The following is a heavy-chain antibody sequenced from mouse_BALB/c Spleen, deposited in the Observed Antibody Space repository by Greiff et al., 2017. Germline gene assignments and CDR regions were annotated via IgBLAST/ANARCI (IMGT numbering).Heavy chain of an antibody. J-gene: IGHJ4*01. V-gene: IGHV5-6-5*01. CDR3: ARGPYDYDYAMDY. Sequence: EVHLVESGGGLVKPGGSLKLSCAASGFTFSSYAMSWVRQTPEKRLEWVASISSGGSTYYPDSVKGRFTISRDNARNILYLQMSSLRSEDTAMYYCARGPYDYDYAMDYWGQGTSVTVSS. D-gene: IGHD2-4*01. CDR2: ISSGGST. CDR1: GFTFSSYA.